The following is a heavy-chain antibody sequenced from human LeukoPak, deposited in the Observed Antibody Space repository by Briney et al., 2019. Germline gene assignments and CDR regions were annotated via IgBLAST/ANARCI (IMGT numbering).Heavy chain of an antibody. D-gene: IGHD5-24*01. J-gene: IGHJ4*02. CDR2: ISYDGSNK. Sequence: PGRSLRLSCAASGFTFSSYGMHWVRQAPGKGLEWVAVISYDGSNKYYADSVKGRFTISRDNSKNTLYLQMNSLRAEDTAVYYCARSNSMATRSPFDYWGQGTLVTVSS. CDR1: GFTFSSYG. CDR3: ARSNSMATRSPFDY. V-gene: IGHV3-30*19.